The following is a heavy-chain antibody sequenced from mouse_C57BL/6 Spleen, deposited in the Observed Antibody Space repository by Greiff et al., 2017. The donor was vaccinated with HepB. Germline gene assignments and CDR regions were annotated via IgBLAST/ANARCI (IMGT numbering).Heavy chain of an antibody. Sequence: VKLQQSGAELVRPGSSVKLSCKASGYTFTSYWMHWVKQRPIQGLEWIGNIDPSDSETHYNQKFKDKATLTVDKSSSTAYMQLSSLTSEDSAVYYCARSDSSGYLYYYAMDYWGQGTSVTVSS. CDR2: IDPSDSET. V-gene: IGHV1-52*01. CDR3: ARSDSSGYLYYYAMDY. CDR1: GYTFTSYW. J-gene: IGHJ4*01. D-gene: IGHD3-2*02.